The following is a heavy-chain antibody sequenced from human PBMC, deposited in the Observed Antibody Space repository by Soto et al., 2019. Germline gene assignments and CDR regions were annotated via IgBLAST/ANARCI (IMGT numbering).Heavy chain of an antibody. CDR3: ATRGGRYCTNGVCSHYYYYYMDV. CDR1: GGSISSGGYY. D-gene: IGHD2-8*01. Sequence: SETLSLTCTVSGGSISSGGYYWSWIRQHPGKGMERIGYIYYSGSTYYNPSLKSRVTISVDTSKNQFSLKLSSVTAADTAVYYCATRGGRYCTNGVCSHYYYYYMDVWGKGTTVTVSS. J-gene: IGHJ6*03. CDR2: IYYSGST. V-gene: IGHV4-31*03.